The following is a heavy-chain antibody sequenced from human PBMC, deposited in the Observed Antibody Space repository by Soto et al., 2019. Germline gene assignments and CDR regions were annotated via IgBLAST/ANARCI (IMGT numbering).Heavy chain of an antibody. Sequence: PGESLKISCKGSGYRSTSYWITWVRQMPGKGLEWMGRIDPSDSYTNYSPSFQGHVTISADKSISTAYLQWSSLKASDSAMYFCASAYKYGPGFEYWGQGTLVTVSS. CDR2: IDPSDSYT. J-gene: IGHJ4*02. CDR3: ASAYKYGPGFEY. V-gene: IGHV5-10-1*01. CDR1: GYRSTSYW. D-gene: IGHD5-18*01.